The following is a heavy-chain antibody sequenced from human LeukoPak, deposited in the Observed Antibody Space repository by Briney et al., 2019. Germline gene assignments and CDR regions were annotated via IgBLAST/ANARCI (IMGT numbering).Heavy chain of an antibody. Sequence: SXXLSLTCTVSGGSISSSSYYWGWIRQPPGKGLEWIGSIYYSGSTYYNPSLKSRVTISVDTSKNQFSLKLSSVTAADTAVYYCARHVASGSYPYYFDYWGQGTLVTVSS. V-gene: IGHV4-39*01. CDR3: ARHVASGSYPYYFDY. D-gene: IGHD1-26*01. CDR2: IYYSGST. CDR1: GGSISSSSYY. J-gene: IGHJ4*02.